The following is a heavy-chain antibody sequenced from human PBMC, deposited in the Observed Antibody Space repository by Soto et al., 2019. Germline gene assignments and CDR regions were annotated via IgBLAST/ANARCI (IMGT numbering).Heavy chain of an antibody. J-gene: IGHJ4*02. CDR2: ISYDGSNK. CDR3: ARVPGYYYDSSGYYG. D-gene: IGHD3-22*01. CDR1: GFTFSSYA. Sequence: GGSLRLSCAASGFTFSSYAMHWVRQAPGKGLEWVAVISYDGSNKYYADSVKGRFTISRDNSKNTLYLQMNSLRAEDTAVYYCARVPGYYYDSSGYYGWGQGTLVTVSS. V-gene: IGHV3-30-3*01.